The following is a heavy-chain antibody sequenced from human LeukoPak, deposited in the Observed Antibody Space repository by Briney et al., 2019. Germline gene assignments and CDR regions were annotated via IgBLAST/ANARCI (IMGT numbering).Heavy chain of an antibody. Sequence: SETLSLTCTVSGGSISSSSYYWGWIRQPPGKGLEWIGSIYYSGSTYYNPSLKSRVTISVDTSKNLFSLNLTSVAAADTAVYYCARLRETMVRGQGYFNYYYYMDVWGKGTTVTVSS. J-gene: IGHJ6*03. D-gene: IGHD4/OR15-4a*01. CDR3: ARLRETMVRGQGYFNYYYYMDV. V-gene: IGHV4-39*07. CDR1: GGSISSSSYY. CDR2: IYYSGST.